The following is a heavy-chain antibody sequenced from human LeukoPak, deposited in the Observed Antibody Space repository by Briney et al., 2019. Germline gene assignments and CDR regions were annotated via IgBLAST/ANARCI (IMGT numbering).Heavy chain of an antibody. CDR3: ARGKYYGSGSYYNPDPHYYYYMDV. V-gene: IGHV1-8*03. Sequence: GASVKVSCKASGYTFTSYDINWVRQATGQGLEWMGWMNPNSGNTGYAQKFQGRVTITADESTSTAYMELSSLRSEDTAVYYCARGKYYGSGSYYNPDPHYYYYMDVWGKGTTVTISS. J-gene: IGHJ6*03. CDR2: MNPNSGNT. CDR1: GYTFTSYD. D-gene: IGHD3-10*01.